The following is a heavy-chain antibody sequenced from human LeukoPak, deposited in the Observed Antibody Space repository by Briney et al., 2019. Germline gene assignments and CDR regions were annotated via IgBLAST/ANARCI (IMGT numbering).Heavy chain of an antibody. J-gene: IGHJ5*02. D-gene: IGHD3-22*01. CDR1: GFTSSDYY. Sequence: GGSLRLSCAASGFTSSDYYMSWIRQAPGKGLEWVSYISSSGSTIYYADSVKGRFTISRDNAKNSLYLQMNSLRAEDTAVYYCARSPSGTMITFDPWGQGTLVTVSS. CDR3: ARSPSGTMITFDP. CDR2: ISSSGSTI. V-gene: IGHV3-11*04.